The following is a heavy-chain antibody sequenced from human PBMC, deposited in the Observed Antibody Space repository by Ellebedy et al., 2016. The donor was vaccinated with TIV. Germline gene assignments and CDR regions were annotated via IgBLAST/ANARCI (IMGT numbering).Heavy chain of an antibody. CDR1: GGSFSGYY. CDR2: INHSGCT. J-gene: IGHJ4*02. D-gene: IGHD2-2*01. V-gene: IGHV4-34*01. Sequence: SETLSLTCAVYGGSFSGYYWSWIRQPPGKGLEWIGEINHSGCTNYNPSLKSRVTISVDTSKNQFSLKLSSVTAADTAVYYCARVGVGPAATPNFDYWGQGTLVTVSS. CDR3: ARVGVGPAATPNFDY.